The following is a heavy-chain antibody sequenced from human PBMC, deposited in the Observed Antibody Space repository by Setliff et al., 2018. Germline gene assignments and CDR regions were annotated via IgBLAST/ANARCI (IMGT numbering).Heavy chain of an antibody. CDR2: FDPEDEAT. CDR1: GYRLIEVS. J-gene: IGHJ4*02. V-gene: IGHV1-24*01. Sequence: GASVKVSCKVSGYRLIEVSMHWVRQAPGKGLEWMGGFDPEDEATIYAQKFQGRVTMTEDTSTDTAYMELSSLRSEDTAVYYCATQITMVRGVTDSHFDYWGQGTLVTVSS. CDR3: ATQITMVRGVTDSHFDY. D-gene: IGHD3-10*01.